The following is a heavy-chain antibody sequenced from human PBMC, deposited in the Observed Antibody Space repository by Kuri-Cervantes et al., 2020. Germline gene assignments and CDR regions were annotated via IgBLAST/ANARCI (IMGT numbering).Heavy chain of an antibody. Sequence: SETLSLTCAVSGYSISSDYYWGWIRQPPGKGLEWIGTIYHSGSTYYNPSLKSRVTISLDTSKNQFSLKLSSVTAADTAVYYCGRGGYYHKYFQHWGQGTLVTISS. V-gene: IGHV4-38-2*01. J-gene: IGHJ1*01. D-gene: IGHD3-10*01. CDR3: GRGGYYHKYFQH. CDR1: GYSISSDYY. CDR2: IYHSGST.